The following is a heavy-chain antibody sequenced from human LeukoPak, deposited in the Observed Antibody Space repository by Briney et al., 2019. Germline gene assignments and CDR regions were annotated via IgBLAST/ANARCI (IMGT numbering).Heavy chain of an antibody. V-gene: IGHV5-51*01. Sequence: GEPLKISCKGSGYSFTSYWIGWVRQMPGKGLEWMGIIYPGDSDTRYSPSFQGQVTISADKSISTAYLQWSSLKASDTAMYYCARRYYGSGSYYNWFDPWGQGTLVTVSS. CDR1: GYSFTSYW. CDR3: ARRYYGSGSYYNWFDP. CDR2: IYPGDSDT. J-gene: IGHJ5*02. D-gene: IGHD3-10*01.